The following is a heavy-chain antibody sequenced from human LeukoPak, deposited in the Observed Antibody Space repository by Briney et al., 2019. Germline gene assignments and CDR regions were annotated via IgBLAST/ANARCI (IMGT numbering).Heavy chain of an antibody. V-gene: IGHV1-24*01. CDR1: GDTLSELS. J-gene: IGHJ4*02. CDR3: ATLFPSIVIPDS. D-gene: IGHD2/OR15-2a*01. Sequence: EASVKVSCKVSGDTLSELSMNWVRQAPGKGLEWMGGFDSEEGETIYAEKFQNRIIMTEDASTNTAYIELRAQRAEDTAVYYCATLFPSIVIPDSWGQGTLVIVSS. CDR2: FDSEEGET.